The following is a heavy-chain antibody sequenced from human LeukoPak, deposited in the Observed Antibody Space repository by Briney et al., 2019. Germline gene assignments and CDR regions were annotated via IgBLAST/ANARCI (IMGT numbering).Heavy chain of an antibody. D-gene: IGHD2-21*02. J-gene: IGHJ5*02. Sequence: ASVKVSCKASGYTFTSYGISWVRQAPGQGLEWMGWISAYNGNTNYAQKLQGRVTMTTDTSTSTAYMELRSLRPDDTAVYYCARTAIGENWFDPWGQGTLVTVSS. CDR1: GYTFTSYG. CDR3: ARTAIGENWFDP. V-gene: IGHV1-18*01. CDR2: ISAYNGNT.